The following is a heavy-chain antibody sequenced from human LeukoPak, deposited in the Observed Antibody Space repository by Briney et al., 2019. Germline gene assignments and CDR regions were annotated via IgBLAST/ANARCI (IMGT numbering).Heavy chain of an antibody. J-gene: IGHJ6*03. CDR2: INWNGGSI. V-gene: IGHV3-20*04. D-gene: IGHD3-22*01. Sequence: PGGSLRLSCAASGFTFDDYGMSWVRQAPGKGLEWVSGINWNGGSIGYADSVKGRFTISRDNAKNSLYLQMNSLRAEDTALYYCARCLNYYDSSGWNYYYYMDVWGKGTTVTVSS. CDR3: ARCLNYYDSSGWNYYYYMDV. CDR1: GFTFDDYG.